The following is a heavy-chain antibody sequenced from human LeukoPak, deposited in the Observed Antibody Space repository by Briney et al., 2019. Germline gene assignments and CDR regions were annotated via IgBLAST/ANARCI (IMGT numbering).Heavy chain of an antibody. D-gene: IGHD1-26*01. Sequence: GGSLRLSCAASGFTFASYAMSWVRQAPGRGLEWVSSISAGGGSTYYADSVKGRFTISRDNSKNTLYLQMDGLGAENTAVYYCAKFSGSYYYYYAMDVWGQGTTVTVSS. V-gene: IGHV3-23*01. CDR1: GFTFASYA. J-gene: IGHJ6*02. CDR2: ISAGGGST. CDR3: AKFSGSYYYYYAMDV.